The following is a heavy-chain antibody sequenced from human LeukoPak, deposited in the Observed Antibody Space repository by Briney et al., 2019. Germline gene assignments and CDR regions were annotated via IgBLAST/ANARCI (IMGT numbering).Heavy chain of an antibody. CDR1: CGSISSSSYY. CDR3: ARLVVTNDAFDI. Sequence: WETVSLTCTVACGSISSSSYYWGWIRPPPGKGLEWFGSIYYSGSTYYNPYLKSRVTISVDKSKNQSSLKLSSGTAADTAVYYCARLVVTNDAFDIWGQGTMVTVSS. J-gene: IGHJ3*02. CDR2: IYYSGST. D-gene: IGHD4-23*01. V-gene: IGHV4-39*01.